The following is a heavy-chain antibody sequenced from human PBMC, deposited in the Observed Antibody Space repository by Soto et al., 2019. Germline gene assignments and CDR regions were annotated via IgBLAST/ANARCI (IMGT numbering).Heavy chain of an antibody. Sequence: GASVKVSCKASGGTFSSYAISWVRQAPGQGLEWMGGIIPIFGTANYAQKFQGRVTITADESTSTAYMELSSLRSEDTAVYYCASEGSDTAMVPHGMDVWGQGTTVTVSS. D-gene: IGHD5-18*01. CDR3: ASEGSDTAMVPHGMDV. J-gene: IGHJ6*02. V-gene: IGHV1-69*13. CDR1: GGTFSSYA. CDR2: IIPIFGTA.